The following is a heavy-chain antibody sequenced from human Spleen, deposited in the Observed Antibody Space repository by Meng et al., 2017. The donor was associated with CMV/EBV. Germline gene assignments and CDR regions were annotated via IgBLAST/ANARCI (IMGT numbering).Heavy chain of an antibody. J-gene: IGHJ4*02. Sequence: GGSLRLSCAASGFTFSSYGMHWVRQAPGEGLEWVSSISGTSSGISSTYICYADSVKGRFTISRDNAKNALYLQMNSLRAGDTAVYYCARDRDWSIYDYWGQGTLVTVSS. CDR2: ISGTSSGISSTYI. D-gene: IGHD3-3*01. CDR1: GFTFSSYG. V-gene: IGHV3-21*01. CDR3: ARDRDWSIYDY.